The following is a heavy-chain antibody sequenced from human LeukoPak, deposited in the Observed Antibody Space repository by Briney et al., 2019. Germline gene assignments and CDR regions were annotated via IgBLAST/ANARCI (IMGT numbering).Heavy chain of an antibody. J-gene: IGHJ4*02. Sequence: QPGGSLRLSCAASAFTFSSYGMHWVRQAPGKGLEWVAVISYDGSNKYYADSVKGRFTISRDNSKNTLYLQMNSLRAEDTAVYYCAKSAYGDYYFDYWGQGTLVTVSS. CDR1: AFTFSSYG. V-gene: IGHV3-30*18. D-gene: IGHD4-17*01. CDR2: ISYDGSNK. CDR3: AKSAYGDYYFDY.